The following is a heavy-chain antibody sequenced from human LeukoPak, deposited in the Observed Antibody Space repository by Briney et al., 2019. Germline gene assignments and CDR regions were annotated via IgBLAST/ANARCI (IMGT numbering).Heavy chain of an antibody. J-gene: IGHJ3*02. CDR1: GFIFSDSW. CDR2: IKQDGGEK. Sequence: PGGSLRLSCAASGFIFSDSWMSWVRQAPGKGLEWVANIKQDGGEKYYVDSVKGRFTISRDNAKNSLYLQMNSLRAEDTAVYYCTRGYARNVFDIWGQGTMVTVSS. CDR3: TRGYARNVFDI. V-gene: IGHV3-7*01. D-gene: IGHD1-1*01.